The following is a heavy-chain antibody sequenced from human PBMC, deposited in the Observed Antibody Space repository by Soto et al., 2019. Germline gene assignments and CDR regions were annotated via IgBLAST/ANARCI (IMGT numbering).Heavy chain of an antibody. CDR2: INPSGGST. CDR3: ARDRDPYSSSNLNGNGMDV. D-gene: IGHD6-6*01. V-gene: IGHV1-46*01. Sequence: ASVKVSCKASGYTFTSYYMHWVRQAPGQGLEWMGIINPSGGSTSYARKFQGRVTMTRDTSTNTVYMELSSLRSEDTAVYYCARDRDPYSSSNLNGNGMDVWGQGTTVTVSS. CDR1: GYTFTSYY. J-gene: IGHJ6*02.